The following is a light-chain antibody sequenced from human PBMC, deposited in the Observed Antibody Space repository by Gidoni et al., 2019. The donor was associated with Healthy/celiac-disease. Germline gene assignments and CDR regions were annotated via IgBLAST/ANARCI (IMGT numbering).Light chain of an antibody. V-gene: IGLV2-14*01. CDR1: SRDVGGYNY. CDR2: EVS. CDR3: SSYTSSSTLLYV. Sequence: QAARTQPAAGSGPTGQSITISCTGTSRDVGGYNYVSWYQQPPGQAPKLMLYEVSNRPSGVSTRFSGSTSGNTASLTISGLQAEDEAAYYCSSYTSSSTLLYVFGTGTKVTVL. J-gene: IGLJ1*01.